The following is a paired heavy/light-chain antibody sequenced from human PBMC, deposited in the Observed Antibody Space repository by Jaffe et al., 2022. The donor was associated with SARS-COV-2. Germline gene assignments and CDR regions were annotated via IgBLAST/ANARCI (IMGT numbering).Heavy chain of an antibody. D-gene: IGHD4-4*01. CDR3: AGGDPPGYSTHNYFFDY. V-gene: IGHV4-59*01. CDR2: VYNSGAT. Sequence: QVQLQESGPGLVKPSETLSLKCTVSGGSISSYYWSWIRQSPGKGLEWIGYVYNSGATEYNPSFKSRVTISVDTSKMHFSLRLSSVTAADTAIYFCAGGDPPGYSTHNYFFDYWGQGILVTVSA. CDR1: GGSISSYY. J-gene: IGHJ4*02.
Light chain of an antibody. CDR3: QQYGKSPWT. Sequence: EIVLTQSPGTLSLSPGDRATLSCRASESITNNYVAWYQQKPGQAPRLLIYGASYRATDIPDRFGGSGSRTDFTLTISRLESEDFAVYFCQQYGKSPWTFGQGTKV. V-gene: IGKV3-20*01. J-gene: IGKJ1*01. CDR1: ESITNNY. CDR2: GAS.